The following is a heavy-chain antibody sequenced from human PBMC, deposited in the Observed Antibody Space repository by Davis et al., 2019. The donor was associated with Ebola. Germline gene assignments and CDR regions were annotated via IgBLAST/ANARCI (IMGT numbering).Heavy chain of an antibody. Sequence: AASVKVSCKASGYTFTSYDINWVRQATGQGLEWMGWMNPDSGNTGYAQNFQGRVTMTRNTSASTAYMELNSLRSEDTAVYYCAAWVIGYCTTYSCYTSYDWFDPWGQGTLVTVSS. CDR2: MNPDSGNT. CDR3: AAWVIGYCTTYSCYTSYDWFDP. D-gene: IGHD2-2*01. V-gene: IGHV1-8*01. J-gene: IGHJ5*02. CDR1: GYTFTSYD.